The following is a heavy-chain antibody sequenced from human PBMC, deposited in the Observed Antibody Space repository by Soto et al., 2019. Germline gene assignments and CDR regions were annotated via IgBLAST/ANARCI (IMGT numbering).Heavy chain of an antibody. J-gene: IGHJ1*01. CDR1: GFTFRSYW. D-gene: IGHD1-1*01. CDR2: INLDGSEK. Sequence: EGQLVESGGGLVQPGGSLRLSCQVSGFTFRSYWMTWVRRAPGKGREWVANINLDGSEKYYVDAVKGRFTISRDNAKNSLQLDLRDLRANDTAVYYCARGAMAGNEVPGDWGQGTLVTVSS. V-gene: IGHV3-7*05. CDR3: ARGAMAGNEVPGD.